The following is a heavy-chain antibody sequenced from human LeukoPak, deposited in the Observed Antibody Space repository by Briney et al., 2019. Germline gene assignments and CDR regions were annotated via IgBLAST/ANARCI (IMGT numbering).Heavy chain of an antibody. Sequence: SQTLSLTCAVSGGSISSGGYSWSWIRQPPGTGLEWIGYIYHSGSTNYNPSLKSRVTISVDTSKNQFSLKLSSVTAADTAVYYCARSDCTNGVCYGAEYFQHWGQGTLVTVSS. CDR2: IYHSGST. J-gene: IGHJ1*01. V-gene: IGHV4-30-2*02. CDR1: GGSISSGGYS. D-gene: IGHD2-8*01. CDR3: ARSDCTNGVCYGAEYFQH.